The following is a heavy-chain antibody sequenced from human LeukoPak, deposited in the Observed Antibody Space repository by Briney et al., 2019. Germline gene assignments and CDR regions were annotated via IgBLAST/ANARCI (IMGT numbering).Heavy chain of an antibody. V-gene: IGHV3-30*18. CDR1: GFTFSSYG. J-gene: IGHJ4*02. CDR3: ANAVRKVMGALHFDY. Sequence: GGSLRLSCAASGFTFSSYGMHWVRQAPGKGLEWVAVISYDGSNKYYADSVKGRFTISRDNSKNTLYLQMNSLRAEDTAVYYCANAVRKVMGALHFDYWGQGTPVTVSS. CDR2: ISYDGSNK. D-gene: IGHD1-26*01.